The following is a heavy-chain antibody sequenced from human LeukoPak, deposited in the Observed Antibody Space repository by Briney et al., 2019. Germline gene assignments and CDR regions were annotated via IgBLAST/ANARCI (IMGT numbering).Heavy chain of an antibody. CDR2: ISYDGSNK. CDR1: GFTSSSYA. J-gene: IGHJ6*02. Sequence: GGSLRLSCAASGFTSSSYAMHWVRQAPGKGLEWVAVISYDGSNKYYADSVKGRFTISRDNSKNTLYLQMNSLRAEDTAVYYCAREWEDIVVVPAAPNYYYYYGMDVWGQGTTVTVSS. CDR3: AREWEDIVVVPAAPNYYYYYGMDV. V-gene: IGHV3-30-3*01. D-gene: IGHD2-2*01.